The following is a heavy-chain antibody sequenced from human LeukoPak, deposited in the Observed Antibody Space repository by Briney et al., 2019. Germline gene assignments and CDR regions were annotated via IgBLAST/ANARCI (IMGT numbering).Heavy chain of an antibody. CDR1: GGSISSYY. CDR2: IYYSGST. CDR3: ARISGGSFDY. V-gene: IGHV4-59*01. Sequence: KPSETLSLTCTVSGGSISSYYWSWIRQPPGKGLEWIGYIYYSGSTNYNPSLKSRVTISVGTSKNQFCLKLSSVTAADTAVYYCARISGGSFDYWGEGTLVTVSS. D-gene: IGHD3-16*01. J-gene: IGHJ4*02.